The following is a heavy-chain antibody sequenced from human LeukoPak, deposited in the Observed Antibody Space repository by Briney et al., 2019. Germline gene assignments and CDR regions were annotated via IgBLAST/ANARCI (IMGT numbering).Heavy chain of an antibody. CDR2: IYYSGST. J-gene: IGHJ3*02. D-gene: IGHD3-22*01. CDR3: ARHYYDSSGYLDAFDI. CDR1: GGSISSSSYY. Sequence: PSETLSLTCTVSGGSISSSSYYWGWIRQPPGKGLEWIGSIYYSGSTYYNPSLKSRVTMSVDTSKNQFSLKLSSVTAADTAVYYCARHYYDSSGYLDAFDIWGQGTMVTVSS. V-gene: IGHV4-39*01.